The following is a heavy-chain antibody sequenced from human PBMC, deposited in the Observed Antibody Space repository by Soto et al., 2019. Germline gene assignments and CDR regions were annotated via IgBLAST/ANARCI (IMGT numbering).Heavy chain of an antibody. CDR1: GFTFSSYS. CDR3: ARDEGSGSYYPHYYGMDV. CDR2: ISSSSSYI. D-gene: IGHD3-10*01. J-gene: IGHJ6*02. V-gene: IGHV3-21*01. Sequence: NPGGSLRLSCAASGFTFSSYSMNWVRQAPGKGLEWVSSISSSSSYIYYADSVKGRFTISRDNAKNSLYLQMNSLRAEDTAVYYCARDEGSGSYYPHYYGMDVWGQGTTVTVSS.